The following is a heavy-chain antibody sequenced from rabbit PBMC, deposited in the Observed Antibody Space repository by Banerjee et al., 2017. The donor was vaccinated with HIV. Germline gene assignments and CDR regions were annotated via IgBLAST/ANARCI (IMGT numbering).Heavy chain of an antibody. Sequence: QSLEESGGDLVKPGASLTLTCTASGLDFSSSYWICWVRQAPGKGLEWITCIYIGSSISTYYASWAKGRFTISKTSSTTVTLQMTSLTAADTATYFCARSGSSTYYTYHFNLRGQGTLVTV. CDR1: GLDFSSSYW. J-gene: IGHJ4*01. D-gene: IGHD8-1*01. CDR2: IYIGSSIST. CDR3: ARSGSSTYYTYHFNL. V-gene: IGHV1S40*01.